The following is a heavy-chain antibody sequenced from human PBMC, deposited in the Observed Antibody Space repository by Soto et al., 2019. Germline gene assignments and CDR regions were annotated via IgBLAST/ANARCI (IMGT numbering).Heavy chain of an antibody. CDR3: ARGGWIQLWDFDY. CDR1: GGSFSGYY. Sequence: PSETLSLTCAVYGGSFSGYYWSWIRQPPGKGLEWIGEINHSGSTNYNPSLKSRVTISVDTSKNQFSLKLSSVTAADTAVYYCARGGWIQLWDFDYWGQGTLVT. CDR2: INHSGST. J-gene: IGHJ4*02. D-gene: IGHD5-18*01. V-gene: IGHV4-34*01.